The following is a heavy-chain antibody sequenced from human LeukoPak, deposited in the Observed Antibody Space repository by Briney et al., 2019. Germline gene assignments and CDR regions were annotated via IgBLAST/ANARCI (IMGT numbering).Heavy chain of an antibody. D-gene: IGHD4-17*01. J-gene: IGHJ4*02. V-gene: IGHV3-23*01. CDR3: AKGFQTYGELSFDV. CDR2: VSGSASNT. Sequence: GGSLRLSCAASGFTFSNYAMSWVRQAPGKGLEWVSTVSGSASNTYYADSVKGRFTISRDNSKTTLYLQMNSLRADDTAVYYCAKGFQTYGELSFDVCGQGTLVAVSS. CDR1: GFTFSNYA.